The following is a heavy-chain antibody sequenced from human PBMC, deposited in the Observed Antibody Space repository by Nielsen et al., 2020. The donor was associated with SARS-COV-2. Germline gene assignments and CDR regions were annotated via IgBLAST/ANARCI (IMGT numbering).Heavy chain of an antibody. Sequence: WVRQAPGQGLEWMGGIIPIFGTANYAQKFQGRVTITADESTSTAYMELSSLRSEDTAAYYCARKWRGYSYGKYYYYYMDVWGKGTTVTVSS. V-gene: IGHV1-69*01. CDR2: IIPIFGTA. CDR3: ARKWRGYSYGKYYYYYMDV. D-gene: IGHD5-18*01. J-gene: IGHJ6*03.